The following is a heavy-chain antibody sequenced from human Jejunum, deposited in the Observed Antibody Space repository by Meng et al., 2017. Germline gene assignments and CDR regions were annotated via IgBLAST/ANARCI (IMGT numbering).Heavy chain of an antibody. CDR3: VASKWSANY. J-gene: IGHJ4*02. D-gene: IGHD3-3*01. Sequence: SETLSLTCAVYGGSFSGHYWTWIRQPPGKGLEWIGEINDSGSTHYNPSLGSRVTISVDTSKSQFSLKLISVTAADTGVYYCVASKWSANYWGQGTLVTVSS. CDR1: GGSFSGHY. CDR2: INDSGST. V-gene: IGHV4-34*01.